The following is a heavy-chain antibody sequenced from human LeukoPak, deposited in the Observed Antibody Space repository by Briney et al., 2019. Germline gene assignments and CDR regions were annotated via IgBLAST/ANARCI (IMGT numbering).Heavy chain of an antibody. Sequence: SVKVSCKASGFTFTSYYMHWVRQAPGQGLEWMGRIIPIIGIVNYAQKSQGRVTITSDKSKSTAYMELSSLRSEDTAVYYCATHIAAQECYFDYWGQGTLVTVSS. CDR3: ATHIAAQECYFDY. D-gene: IGHD6-13*01. J-gene: IGHJ4*02. CDR1: GFTFTSYY. V-gene: IGHV1-69*02. CDR2: IIPIIGIV.